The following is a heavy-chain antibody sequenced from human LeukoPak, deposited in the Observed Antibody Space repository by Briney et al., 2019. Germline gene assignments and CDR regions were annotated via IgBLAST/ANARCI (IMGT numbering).Heavy chain of an antibody. J-gene: IGHJ4*02. D-gene: IGHD4/OR15-4a*01. CDR2: IKSKSNGGTT. V-gene: IGHV3-15*01. CDR1: GFTVSVAW. CDR3: VADLPGTNSPYFDY. Sequence: AGSLRLSCAVSGFTVSVAWMNWVRQPPGKGRGWVGRIKSKSNGGTTDFASPVRDRFTTSRGDSNNTRNPQIDSMTTEYTPVYYCVADLPGTNSPYFDYWGQGTLVTVSS.